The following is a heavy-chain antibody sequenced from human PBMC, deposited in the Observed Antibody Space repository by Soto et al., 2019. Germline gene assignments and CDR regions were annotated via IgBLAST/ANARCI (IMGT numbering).Heavy chain of an antibody. D-gene: IGHD2-2*01. V-gene: IGHV4-59*03. J-gene: IGHJ3*01. Sequence: PSETLSLTCIVSGGSISSYFRNWLRQPPGKGLEWIGYIYDDGTTYYNPSLKSRVTILLDMSKNQFSLKLSSVTAADTAVYYCVSSRSAIYGDALDVWGQGTMVTVSS. CDR3: VSSRSAIYGDALDV. CDR1: GGSISSYF. CDR2: IYDDGTT.